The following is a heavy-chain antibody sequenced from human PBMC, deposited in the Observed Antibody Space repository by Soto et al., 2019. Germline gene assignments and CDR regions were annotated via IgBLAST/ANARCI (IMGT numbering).Heavy chain of an antibody. J-gene: IGHJ4*02. CDR3: ARADLSADYFVS. V-gene: IGHV4-30-4*08. Sequence: PSETLSLTCSVPSGSIGSGDCYWSWIRQPPGKGLEWIGYIFYTGNTYNNPSLKSRVAMSVDTSKNQFSLKLSSVTAADTAVYYCARADLSADYFVSWGQGTLVTVSS. CDR2: IFYTGNT. CDR1: SGSIGSGDCY.